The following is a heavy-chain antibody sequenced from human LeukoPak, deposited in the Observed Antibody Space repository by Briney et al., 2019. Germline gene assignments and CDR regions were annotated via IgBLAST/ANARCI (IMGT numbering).Heavy chain of an antibody. V-gene: IGHV4-39*07. CDR1: GGSISSTSYY. CDR3: ARPAYYYDSSGYSFDY. CDR2: IYYSGST. J-gene: IGHJ4*02. Sequence: SETLSLTCTVSGGSISSTSYYWGWIRQPPGKGLEWIGSIYYSGSTYYNPSLKSRVTISVDTSKNQFSLKLSSVTAADTAVYYCARPAYYYDSSGYSFDYWGQGTLVTVSS. D-gene: IGHD3-22*01.